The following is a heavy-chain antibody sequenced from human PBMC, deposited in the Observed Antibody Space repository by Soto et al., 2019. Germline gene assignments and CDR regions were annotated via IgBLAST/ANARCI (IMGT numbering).Heavy chain of an antibody. J-gene: IGHJ6*02. D-gene: IGHD3-16*02. CDR1: GYTFTSYG. Sequence: QVQLVQSGAEVKKPGASVKVSCKASGYTFTSYGISWVRQAPGQGLEWMGWISAYNGNTNYAQKLQGRVTMTTDTATSTAYMEMRSLRSDDTAVYYCARDRLSPGGYIDYYYYGMDVWGQGTTVTVSS. CDR2: ISAYNGNT. V-gene: IGHV1-18*04. CDR3: ARDRLSPGGYIDYYYYGMDV.